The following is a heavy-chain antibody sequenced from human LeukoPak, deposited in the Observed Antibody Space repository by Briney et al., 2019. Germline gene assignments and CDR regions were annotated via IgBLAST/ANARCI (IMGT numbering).Heavy chain of an antibody. J-gene: IGHJ4*02. CDR3: ACPRQWLVRGPFDY. D-gene: IGHD6-19*01. Sequence: SETLSLTCAVYGGSFSTYYWSWIRQPPGKGLEWIGEINHSGSTNYNPSLKSRVTISVDTSKNQFSLKLSSVTAADTAVYYCACPRQWLVRGPFDYWGQGTLVTVSS. CDR2: INHSGST. V-gene: IGHV4-34*01. CDR1: GGSFSTYY.